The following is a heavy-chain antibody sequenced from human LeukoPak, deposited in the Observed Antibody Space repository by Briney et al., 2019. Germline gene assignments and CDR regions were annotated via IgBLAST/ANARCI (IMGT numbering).Heavy chain of an antibody. D-gene: IGHD6-13*01. J-gene: IGHJ4*02. V-gene: IGHV3-23*01. CDR1: GFTFSSYA. CDR3: AKDSSGWYYVAY. Sequence: GGSLRLSCAASGFTFSSYAMSWVRQAPGKGLGWVSAISGSGGSTYYADSVKGRFTISRDNSKNTLFLQMNSLRAEDTAVYYCAKDSSGWYYVAYWGQGTLVTVSS. CDR2: ISGSGGST.